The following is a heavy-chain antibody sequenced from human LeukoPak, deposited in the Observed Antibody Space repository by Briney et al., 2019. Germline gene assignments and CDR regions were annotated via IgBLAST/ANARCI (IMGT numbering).Heavy chain of an antibody. V-gene: IGHV3-9*01. D-gene: IGHD3-10*01. CDR3: AKVRGSGSQYYFDY. CDR1: GFTFDDYA. CDR2: ISWNSGSI. J-gene: IGHJ4*02. Sequence: PGRSLRLSCAASGFTFDDYAMHWVRQAPGKGLEWVSGISWNSGSIGYADSVKGRFTISRDNAKNSLYLQMNSLRAEDTALYYCAKVRGSGSQYYFDYWGQGTLVTVSS.